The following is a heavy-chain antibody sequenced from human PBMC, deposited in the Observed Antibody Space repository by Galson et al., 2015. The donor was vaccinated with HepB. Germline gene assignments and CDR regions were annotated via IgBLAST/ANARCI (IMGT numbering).Heavy chain of an antibody. CDR2: TYYRSKWYN. CDR1: EDSVSSNSAA. D-gene: IGHD3-22*01. CDR3: ARAVAYYYDSSGYYYEAYFDY. Sequence: CAISEDSVSSNSAAWNWIRQSPSRGLEWLGRTYYRSKWYNDYAVSVKSRITINPDTSKNQFSLQLNSVTPEDTAVYYCARAVAYYYDSSGYYYEAYFDYWGQGTLVTVSS. J-gene: IGHJ4*02. V-gene: IGHV6-1*01.